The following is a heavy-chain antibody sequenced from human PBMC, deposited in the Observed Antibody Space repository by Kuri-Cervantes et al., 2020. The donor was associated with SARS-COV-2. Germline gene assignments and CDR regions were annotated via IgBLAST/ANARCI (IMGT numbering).Heavy chain of an antibody. CDR1: GFTFSSYA. D-gene: IGHD1-26*01. J-gene: IGHJ1*01. Sequence: GSLRLSCAASGFTFSSYAMHWVRQAPGKGLEWVAVISYDGSDKNYADSVKGRFTISRDNSKNTLYLQMNTLKTEDTAVFYCARDASYSGSYGSFQHWGQGTLVTVSP. CDR2: ISYDGSDK. V-gene: IGHV3-30*01. CDR3: ARDASYSGSYGSFQH.